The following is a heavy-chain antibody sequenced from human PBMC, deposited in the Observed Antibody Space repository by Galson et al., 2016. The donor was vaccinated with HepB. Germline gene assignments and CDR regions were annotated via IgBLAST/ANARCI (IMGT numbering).Heavy chain of an antibody. CDR3: LHSVGGTTYSGYMLDV. V-gene: IGHV2-5*01. CDR1: GFSLYTGGVG. J-gene: IGHJ6*04. CDR2: IYWNDDE. D-gene: IGHD3-10*01. Sequence: PALVKPTQTLALTCDFSGFSLYTGGVGVGWVRQPPGKALEWLALIYWNDDERYSPSLRNRLTITKDTPRNQVVLTMTNMDPLDTGTYYCLHSVGGTTYSGYMLDVWGNGTTVTVSA.